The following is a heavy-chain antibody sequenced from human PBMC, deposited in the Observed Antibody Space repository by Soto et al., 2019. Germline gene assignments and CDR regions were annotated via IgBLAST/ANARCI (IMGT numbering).Heavy chain of an antibody. D-gene: IGHD3-10*01. J-gene: IGHJ4*02. V-gene: IGHV3-48*03. CDR1: GFTFSSYE. CDR3: ARGEASGY. CDR2: IDISGSAI. Sequence: GGSLRLSCVASGFTFSSYEMNWVRQAPGKGLQWVSYIDISGSAIYYADSVKGRFAISRDNAKNSLYLQMNSLRAEATTLDYFARGEASGYWGQGTLVTVSS.